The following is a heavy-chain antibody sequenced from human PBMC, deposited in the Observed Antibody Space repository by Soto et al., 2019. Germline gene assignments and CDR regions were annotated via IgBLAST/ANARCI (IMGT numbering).Heavy chain of an antibody. CDR2: ISSNGVGT. CDR1: GFTLSGYA. CDR3: ARPARPDFYDMDV. Sequence: EVQLAESGGGLAQPGGSLRLSCAASGFTLSGYAMDWVRQAPGKGLEYGSGISSNGVGTYYANSVQGRFTISRDNSKNTVYIQMGSLRPEDMAVYYCARPARPDFYDMDVWGKGTTVTVSS. J-gene: IGHJ6*03. D-gene: IGHD6-6*01. V-gene: IGHV3-64*01.